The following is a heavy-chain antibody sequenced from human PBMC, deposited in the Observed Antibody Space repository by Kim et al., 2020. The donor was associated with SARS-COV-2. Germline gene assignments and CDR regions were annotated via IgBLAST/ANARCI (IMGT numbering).Heavy chain of an antibody. CDR3: VGYTDYYGSGTHAWFDP. J-gene: IGHJ5*02. D-gene: IGHD3-10*01. Sequence: GGSLRLSCAASGLTVSNSFMSWVRQVPGKGLECVSLIYSGGSPSYAASVAGRFTVSRDGSKNTLYLRMNSLRAEDTAVYYCVGYTDYYGSGTHAWFDPWGQGTLVTVSS. CDR2: IYSGGSP. V-gene: IGHV3-53*01. CDR1: GLTVSNSF.